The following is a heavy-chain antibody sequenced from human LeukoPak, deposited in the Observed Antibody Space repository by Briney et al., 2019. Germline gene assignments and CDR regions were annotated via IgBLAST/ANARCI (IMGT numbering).Heavy chain of an antibody. CDR1: GFTFSSYG. D-gene: IGHD3-10*01. CDR2: ISSSSSYI. J-gene: IGHJ5*02. Sequence: PGGSLRLSCAASGFTFSSYGMSWVRQAPGKGLEWVSSISSSSSYIYYADSVKGRFTISRDNAKNSLYLQMNSLRAEDTAVYYCARDGRDYYGSGSYGGWLETRFWFDPWGQGTLVTVSS. CDR3: ARDGRDYYGSGSYGGWLETRFWFDP. V-gene: IGHV3-21*01.